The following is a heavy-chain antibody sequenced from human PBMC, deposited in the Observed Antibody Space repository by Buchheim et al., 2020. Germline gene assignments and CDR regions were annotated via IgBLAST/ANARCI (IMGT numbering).Heavy chain of an antibody. D-gene: IGHD3-22*01. CDR2: IIPISGGA. V-gene: IGHV1-69*01. Sequence: QVQLVQSGAEVKKPGSSVKVSCKASGGTFSSYALNWVRQAPGQGLEWMGGIIPISGGADYSQKFQGSVTITADESTSTAYMELSSLRSEDTAVYYCARSKGRYDSSGYYYESTYFDYWGQGTL. CDR3: ARSKGRYDSSGYYYESTYFDY. CDR1: GGTFSSYA. J-gene: IGHJ4*02.